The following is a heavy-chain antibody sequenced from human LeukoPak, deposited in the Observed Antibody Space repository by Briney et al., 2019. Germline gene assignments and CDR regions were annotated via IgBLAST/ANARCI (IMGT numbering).Heavy chain of an antibody. Sequence: ASVKVSCKASGYSFTSYYMHWVRQAPGQGLEWIGIINPSGGSTSYAQKFQGRVTVTRDMSSSTVYMELSSLRSEETALYYCARRSSGYHYSLDYWGQGTLVTVSS. CDR1: GYSFTSYY. V-gene: IGHV1-46*01. D-gene: IGHD3-22*01. J-gene: IGHJ4*02. CDR3: ARRSSGYHYSLDY. CDR2: INPSGGST.